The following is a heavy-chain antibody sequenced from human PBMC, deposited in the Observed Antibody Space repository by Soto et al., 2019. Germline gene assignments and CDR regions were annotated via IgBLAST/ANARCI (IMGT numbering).Heavy chain of an antibody. CDR2: IWHDGSNK. J-gene: IGHJ4*02. Sequence: QVQLVESGGGVVQPGRSLRLSCAAAGFTFSRHVMQWVRQAPGKGLEWVAGIWHDGSNKNYADSVKGRFTISRDNSKNTLYLLMNSLRAEDTAVYYCPRTYYFGSGSNDYFDYWGQGTLVTVSS. CDR1: GFTFSRHV. D-gene: IGHD3-10*01. V-gene: IGHV3-33*01. CDR3: PRTYYFGSGSNDYFDY.